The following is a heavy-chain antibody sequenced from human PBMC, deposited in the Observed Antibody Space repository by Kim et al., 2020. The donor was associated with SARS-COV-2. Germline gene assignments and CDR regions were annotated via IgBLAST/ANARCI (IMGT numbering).Heavy chain of an antibody. CDR3: VKAPHYYGSGYVDY. Sequence: AEAVKGRFTISRENSKDTLYLQMSSLRAEDTAVYYWVKAPHYYGSGYVDYWGKGTLVTVSS. V-gene: IGHV3-64D*09. J-gene: IGHJ4*02. D-gene: IGHD3-10*01.